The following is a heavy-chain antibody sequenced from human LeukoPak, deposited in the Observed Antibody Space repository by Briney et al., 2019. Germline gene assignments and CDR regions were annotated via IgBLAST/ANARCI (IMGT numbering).Heavy chain of an antibody. CDR3: AKGPSSSVPFYYYYYMDV. V-gene: IGHV3-23*01. CDR1: GFTFSSYA. Sequence: GGSLRLSCAASGFTFSSYAMSWVRQAPGKGLEWVSAISGSGGSTYYADSVKGRFTISRDNSKNTLYLQMNSLRAEDTAVYYCAKGPSSSVPFYYYYYMDVWAKGPRSPSP. J-gene: IGHJ6*03. D-gene: IGHD6-6*01. CDR2: ISGSGGST.